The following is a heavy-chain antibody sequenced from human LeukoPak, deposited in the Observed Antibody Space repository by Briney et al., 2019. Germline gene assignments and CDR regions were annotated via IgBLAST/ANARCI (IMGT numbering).Heavy chain of an antibody. Sequence: GRSLRLSCAASGFTFSSYAMHWVRQAPGKGLEWVAVISYDGSNKHYADSVKGRFTISRDNSKNTLYLQMNSLRAEDTAVYYCASSPYTVTTPSFDYWGQGTLVTVSS. V-gene: IGHV3-30-3*01. J-gene: IGHJ4*02. D-gene: IGHD4-17*01. CDR3: ASSPYTVTTPSFDY. CDR2: ISYDGSNK. CDR1: GFTFSSYA.